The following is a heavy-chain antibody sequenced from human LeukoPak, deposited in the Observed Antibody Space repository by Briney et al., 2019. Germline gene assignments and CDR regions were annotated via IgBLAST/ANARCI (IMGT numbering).Heavy chain of an antibody. V-gene: IGHV4-59*08. Sequence: SETLSLTCTVSGGSVTAYYRSWIRQPPGKTLEWIGYVYHSGSTDYNPSLKSRVSMSIDTSKNQFSLKLSSVTAADTAVYYCARSAVLDYGDYWYFDLWGRGTLVTVSS. D-gene: IGHD4-17*01. J-gene: IGHJ2*01. CDR1: GGSVTAYY. CDR2: VYHSGST. CDR3: ARSAVLDYGDYWYFDL.